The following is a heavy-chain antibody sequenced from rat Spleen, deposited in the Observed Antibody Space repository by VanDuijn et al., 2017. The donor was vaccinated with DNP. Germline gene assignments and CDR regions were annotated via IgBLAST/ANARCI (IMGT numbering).Heavy chain of an antibody. Sequence: EVQLVESGGGLVQPGRSMKLSCAASGFTFSDYYMAWVRQVPGKGLEWVATISSSDNRTYYPDSVKGRFTISRDNAKGSLYLQMNSLKSEDTATYYCASHPLDAWGQGTSVTVSS. CDR1: GFTFSDYY. CDR2: ISSSDNRT. J-gene: IGHJ4*01. V-gene: IGHV5-22*01. CDR3: ASHPLDA.